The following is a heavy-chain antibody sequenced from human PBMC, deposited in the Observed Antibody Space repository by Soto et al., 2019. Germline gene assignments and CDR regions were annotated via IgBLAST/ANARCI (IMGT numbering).Heavy chain of an antibody. J-gene: IGHJ6*02. D-gene: IGHD6-13*01. Sequence: VNVSCKASGYTFTCYYMHWVRQAPGQGLEWMGWINPNSGGTNYAQKFQGWVTMTRDTSISTAYMELSRLRSDDTAVYYCARGREGVAAAGYYYYYYGMDVWGQGTTVTVSS. CDR2: INPNSGGT. CDR3: ARGREGVAAAGYYYYYYGMDV. CDR1: GYTFTCYY. V-gene: IGHV1-2*04.